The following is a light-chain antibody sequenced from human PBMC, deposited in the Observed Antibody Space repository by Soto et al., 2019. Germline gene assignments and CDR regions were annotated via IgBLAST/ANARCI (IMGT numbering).Light chain of an antibody. Sequence: DVVMTQAPLSSPVTPGQPASISCRSSQSLVHSDGNTFLNWLQQRPGQPPRLLIYKISNRFSGVPNRFNSSGAGTDFPLEISIVEAEDVGVLYCMQATHFPPPFGPGTKLVIK. CDR3: MQATHFPPP. V-gene: IGKV2-24*01. CDR2: KIS. J-gene: IGKJ2*01. CDR1: QSLVHSDGNTF.